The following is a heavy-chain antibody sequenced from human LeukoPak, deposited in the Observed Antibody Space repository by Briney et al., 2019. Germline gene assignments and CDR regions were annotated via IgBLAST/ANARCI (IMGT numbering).Heavy chain of an antibody. CDR2: ISVSDDAT. J-gene: IGHJ4*02. CDR1: GFIFSYNG. D-gene: IGHD4-23*01. CDR3: AKERGHSKPFDY. V-gene: IGHV3-23*01. Sequence: GGSLRLSCEVSGFIFSYNGMNWVCKAPGQGQGRVSAISVSDDATYYSDPVKGRFTISKDNSKSTLYLQMNNLRAEDTALYYCAKERGHSKPFDYWGQGTLVTVSS.